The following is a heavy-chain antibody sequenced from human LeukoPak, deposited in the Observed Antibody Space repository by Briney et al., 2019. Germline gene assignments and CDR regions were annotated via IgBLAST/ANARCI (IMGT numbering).Heavy chain of an antibody. CDR3: ASAQWLATFDY. CDR1: GFTVSSNY. Sequence: PGGSLRLSCAASGFTVSSNYMSWVRQAPGKGLEWVAIIYSGGNTYYADSVKGRFTISRDNSKNALYLQMNSLRAEDTAVYYCASAQWLATFDYWGQGPLVTVSS. V-gene: IGHV3-53*01. D-gene: IGHD6-19*01. J-gene: IGHJ4*02. CDR2: IYSGGNT.